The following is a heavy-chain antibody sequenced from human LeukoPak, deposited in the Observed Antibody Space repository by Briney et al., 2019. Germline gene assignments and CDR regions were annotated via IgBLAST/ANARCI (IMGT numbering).Heavy chain of an antibody. D-gene: IGHD6-13*01. CDR1: GGSISSYY. CDR3: ARGDSSSWKEDAFDI. Sequence: SETLSLTCTVSGGSISSYYWSWIRQPPGKGLEWIGYIYYSGSTNYNPSLKSRVTISVDTSKNQFSLNLSSVTAADTAVYYCARGDSSSWKEDAFDIWGQGTMVTVSS. J-gene: IGHJ3*02. V-gene: IGHV4-59*12. CDR2: IYYSGST.